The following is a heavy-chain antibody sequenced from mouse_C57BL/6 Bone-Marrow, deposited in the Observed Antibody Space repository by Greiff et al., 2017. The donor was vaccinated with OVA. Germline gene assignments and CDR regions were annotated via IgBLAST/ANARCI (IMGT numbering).Heavy chain of an antibody. CDR3: ARDMELRAAY. D-gene: IGHD1-1*01. J-gene: IGHJ3*01. CDR1: GFTFRSYA. V-gene: IGHV5-4*01. CDR2: ISDGGSST. Sequence: EVKLVESGGGLLTPGGSLNLSCAASGFTFRSYAMSWFRQPPEKRLAWVATISDGGSSTYYPDNVKGRFTISRDNAKNNLYLQMSHLKSEDTAMYYCARDMELRAAYWGQGTLVTVSA.